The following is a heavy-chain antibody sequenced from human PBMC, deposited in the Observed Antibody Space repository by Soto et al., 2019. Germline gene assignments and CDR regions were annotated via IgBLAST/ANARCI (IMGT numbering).Heavy chain of an antibody. CDR2: INPSGGST. Sequence: ASVKVSCKVSGYTFTSYYMHWVRQAPGQGLEWMGIINPSGGSTSYAQKFQGRVTMTRDTSTSTVYMELSSLRSEDTAVYYCAREMGDTAMERYYYYGMDVWGQGTTVTVSS. D-gene: IGHD5-18*01. CDR3: AREMGDTAMERYYYYGMDV. CDR1: GYTFTSYY. V-gene: IGHV1-46*01. J-gene: IGHJ6*02.